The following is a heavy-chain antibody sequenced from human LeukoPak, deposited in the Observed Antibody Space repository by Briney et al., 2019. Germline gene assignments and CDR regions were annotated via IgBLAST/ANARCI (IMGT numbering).Heavy chain of an antibody. Sequence: GGSLRLSCAASGFSFSDYYMNWIRQAPGKGLEWVSYISSSGSTIYYADSVKGRFTISRDNATNSLYLQMNSLRAEDTAVYYCARYCSSTSCYKVGMDVWGKGTTVTVSS. CDR3: ARYCSSTSCYKVGMDV. CDR2: ISSSGSTI. V-gene: IGHV3-11*01. CDR1: GFSFSDYY. J-gene: IGHJ6*04. D-gene: IGHD2-2*02.